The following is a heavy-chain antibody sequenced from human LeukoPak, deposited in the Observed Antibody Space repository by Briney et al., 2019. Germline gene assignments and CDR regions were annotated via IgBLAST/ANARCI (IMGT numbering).Heavy chain of an antibody. CDR2: ISGNGGRT. CDR1: GFTLDNDA. D-gene: IGHD3-10*01. Sequence: QPGGSLRLSCAASGFTLDNDAISWVRQAPGRGLEWVAAISGNGGRTYYRDSVKGRFTISRDNPKNTLYLLMNSLSAEDTALYYCAKEQTSSGYFDYRGQGTLVTVSS. CDR3: AKEQTSSGYFDY. V-gene: IGHV3-23*01. J-gene: IGHJ4*02.